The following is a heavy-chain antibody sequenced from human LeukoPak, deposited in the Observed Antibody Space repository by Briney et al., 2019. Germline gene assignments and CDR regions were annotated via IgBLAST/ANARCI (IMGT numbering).Heavy chain of an antibody. V-gene: IGHV3-21*01. CDR2: ISSSSSYI. CDR1: GFTFRRYS. Sequence: GGSLRLSCAASGFTFRRYSMNWVRQAPGKGLEWVSSISSSSSYIYYADSVKGRFTISRDNAKNSLYLQMNSLRAEDTAVYYCARVRGYVSAFDYWGQGTLVTVSS. D-gene: IGHD5-12*01. J-gene: IGHJ4*02. CDR3: ARVRGYVSAFDY.